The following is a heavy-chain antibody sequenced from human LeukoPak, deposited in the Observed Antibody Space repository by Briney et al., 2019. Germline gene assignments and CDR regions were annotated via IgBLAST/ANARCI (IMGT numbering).Heavy chain of an antibody. V-gene: IGHV1-46*01. J-gene: IGHJ4*02. D-gene: IGHD3-3*01. CDR1: GYTFTGYY. Sequence: ASVKISCKASGYTFTGYYMHWVRQAPGQGLEWMGIINPSGGSTSYAQKFQGRVTMTRDTSTSTVYMELSSLRSEDTAVYYCARGGFLEWYWDYWGQGTLVTVSS. CDR3: ARGGFLEWYWDY. CDR2: INPSGGST.